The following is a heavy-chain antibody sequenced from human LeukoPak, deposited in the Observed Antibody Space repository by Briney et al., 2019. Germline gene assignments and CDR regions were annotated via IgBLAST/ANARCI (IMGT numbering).Heavy chain of an antibody. V-gene: IGHV4-34*01. CDR2: INHSGST. CDR1: GGSFSGYY. Sequence: SETLSLTCAVYGGSFSGYYWSWIRQPPGKGLEWIGEINHSGSTNYNPSLKSRVTISVDTSKNQFSLKLSSVTAADTAVYYCARGPYSSSWYDPWGQGTLVTVSS. J-gene: IGHJ5*02. CDR3: ARGPYSSSWYDP. D-gene: IGHD6-13*01.